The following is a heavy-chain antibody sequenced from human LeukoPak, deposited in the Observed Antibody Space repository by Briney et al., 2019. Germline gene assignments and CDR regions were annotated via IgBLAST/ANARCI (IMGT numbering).Heavy chain of an antibody. D-gene: IGHD2-2*01. CDR2: ISGSGGST. V-gene: IGHV3-23*01. Sequence: GGSLRLSCAGAGFRFDDYAMHWVRQAPGKGLEWVSAISGSGGSTYYADSVKGRFTISRDNSKNTLYLQMNSLRAEDTAVYYCAKDYRGVPAGVWGQGTTVTVSS. J-gene: IGHJ6*02. CDR3: AKDYRGVPAGV. CDR1: GFRFDDYA.